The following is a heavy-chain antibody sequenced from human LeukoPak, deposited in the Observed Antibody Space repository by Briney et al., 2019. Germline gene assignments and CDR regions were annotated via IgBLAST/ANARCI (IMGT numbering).Heavy chain of an antibody. CDR1: GFTFSSYA. J-gene: IGHJ4*02. V-gene: IGHV3-33*08. D-gene: IGHD2-15*01. CDR3: ARGYCSGGSCYSVDY. CDR2: IWYDGSNK. Sequence: PGRSLRLSCAASGFTFSSYAMHWVCQAPGKGLEWVAVIWYDGSNKYYADSVKGRFTISRDNSKNTLYLQMNSLRAEDTAVYYCARGYCSGGSCYSVDYWGQGTLVTVSS.